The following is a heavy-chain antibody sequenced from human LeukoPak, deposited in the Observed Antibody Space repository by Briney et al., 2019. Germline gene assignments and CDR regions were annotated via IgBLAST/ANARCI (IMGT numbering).Heavy chain of an antibody. CDR1: GFIFRNYA. CDR3: AKDHYYDSSNYYYGRPNLFDY. D-gene: IGHD3-22*01. Sequence: GGSLRLSCAASGFIFRNYAMNWVRQAPGKGLEWVSNIWGSGDRTYYADSVKGRFIISRDNSKNTLYLQMSGLRADDTAVYYCAKDHYYDSSNYYYGRPNLFDYWGQGTLVTVSS. J-gene: IGHJ4*02. V-gene: IGHV3-23*01. CDR2: IWGSGDRT.